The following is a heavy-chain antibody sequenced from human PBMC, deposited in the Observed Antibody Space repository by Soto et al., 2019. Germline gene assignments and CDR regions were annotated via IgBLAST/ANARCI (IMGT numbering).Heavy chain of an antibody. CDR2: ISYDGSNK. D-gene: IGHD5-12*01. J-gene: IGHJ6*02. V-gene: IGHV3-30-3*01. Sequence: GGSLRLSCAASGFTFSSYAMHWVRQAPGKGLEWVAVISYDGSNKYYADSVKGRFTISRDNSKNTLYLQMNSLRAEDTAVYYCAIEKGRDGYNVMDSWGQGPTVTVS. CDR3: AIEKGRDGYNVMDS. CDR1: GFTFSSYA.